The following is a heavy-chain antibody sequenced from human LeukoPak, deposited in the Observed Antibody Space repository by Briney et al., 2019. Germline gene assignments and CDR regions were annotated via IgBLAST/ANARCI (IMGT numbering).Heavy chain of an antibody. J-gene: IGHJ4*02. D-gene: IGHD3-22*01. CDR3: ARGDSSGYYSSFDY. V-gene: IGHV3-53*01. CDR2: IYSGGST. CDR1: GFTVSSNY. Sequence: PGGSLRLSCAASGFTVSSNYMSWVRQAPGKGLEWVSVIYSGGSTYYADSVKGRFTISRDNSKNTLYLQMNSLRAEDTAVYYCARGDSSGYYSSFDYWGQGTLVTVSS.